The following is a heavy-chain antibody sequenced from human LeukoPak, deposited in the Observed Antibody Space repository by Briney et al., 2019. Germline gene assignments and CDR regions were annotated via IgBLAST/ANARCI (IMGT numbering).Heavy chain of an antibody. V-gene: IGHV4-59*08. D-gene: IGHD3-22*01. CDR2: IYYSGST. CDR1: GGSISSYY. CDR3: ARHYSREDSSGYDAFDI. Sequence: PSETLSLTCTVSGGSISSYYWSWIRQPPGKGLEWIGYIYYSGSTNYNPSLKGRVTISVDTSKNQFSLKLSSVTAADTAVYYCARHYSREDSSGYDAFDIWGQGTMVTVSS. J-gene: IGHJ3*02.